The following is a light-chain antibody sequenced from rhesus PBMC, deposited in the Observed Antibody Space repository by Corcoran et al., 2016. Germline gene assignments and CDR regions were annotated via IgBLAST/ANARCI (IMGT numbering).Light chain of an antibody. CDR2: KAS. J-gene: IGKJ1*01. CDR1: QSISSW. V-gene: IGKV1-22*01. Sequence: DIQMTQSPSSLSASVGDTVTITCRASQSISSWLDWYQQKPGKAPKLLIYKASSLQSGLPSRFSGSGSGTDFTLTISSLQPEDFATYYCLQYSSSPWTFGQGTKVEIK. CDR3: LQYSSSPWT.